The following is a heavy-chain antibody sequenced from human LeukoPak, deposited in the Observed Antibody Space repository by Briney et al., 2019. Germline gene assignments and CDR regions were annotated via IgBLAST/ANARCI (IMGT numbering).Heavy chain of an antibody. V-gene: IGHV3-43*02. D-gene: IGHD3-22*01. CDR2: ISGDGGSA. J-gene: IGHJ1*01. Sequence: GGSLRLSCAASGFTFDDYAMHWVRQAPGKGLEWVSLISGDGGSAYYGDSVKGRFTISRDNSKNSLYLQMNSLGTEDTALYYCAKDSSGYYYVFQHWGQGTLVTVSS. CDR3: AKDSSGYYYVFQH. CDR1: GFTFDDYA.